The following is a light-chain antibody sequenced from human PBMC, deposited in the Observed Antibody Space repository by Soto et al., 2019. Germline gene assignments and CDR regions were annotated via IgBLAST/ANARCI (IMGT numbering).Light chain of an antibody. CDR3: MQGTHWTIT. V-gene: IGKV2-30*01. Sequence: DVVTTQSPLSLPVTLGQPASISCRSSQNLVYSDGNTYLNWFPQRQGQSPRXLIYKVSNRDSGVPDRFSGSGSGTDGAMKISRVEEEDGGVYDGMQGTHWTITFGQGTRLEIK. CDR1: QNLVYSDGNTY. J-gene: IGKJ5*01. CDR2: KVS.